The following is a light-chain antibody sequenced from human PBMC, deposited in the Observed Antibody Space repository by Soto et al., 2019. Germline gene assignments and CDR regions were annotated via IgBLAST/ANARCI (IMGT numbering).Light chain of an antibody. CDR1: QGISSY. CDR2: AAS. CDR3: QQVNSYPIT. J-gene: IGKJ5*01. V-gene: IGKV1-9*01. Sequence: IQLTQSPSSLSASVGDRVTITCRASQGISSYLAWYQQKPGKAPNLLIYAASTLQSGVPSRFSGSGSGTDFTLTISSLQPEDFATYYCQQVNSYPITFGQGTRLEIK.